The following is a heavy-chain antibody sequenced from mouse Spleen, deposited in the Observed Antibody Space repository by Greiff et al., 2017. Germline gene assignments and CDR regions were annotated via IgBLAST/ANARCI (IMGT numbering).Heavy chain of an antibody. J-gene: IGHJ1*01. CDR1: GFTFSSYA. Sequence: EVQLVESGGGLVKPGGSLKLSCAASGFTFSSYAMSWVRQTPEKRLEWVAAINSNGGSTYYPDTVKDRFTISRDNAKNTLYLQMSSLRSEDTALYYCARHPPYYYDGSPWYFDVWGAGTTVTVSS. V-gene: IGHV5-6-2*01. CDR3: ARHPPYYYDGSPWYFDV. CDR2: INSNGGST. D-gene: IGHD1-1*01.